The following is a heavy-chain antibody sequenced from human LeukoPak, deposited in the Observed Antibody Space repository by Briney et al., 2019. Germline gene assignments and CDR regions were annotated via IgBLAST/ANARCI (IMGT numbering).Heavy chain of an antibody. V-gene: IGHV3-23*01. Sequence: GGSLRLSCAASGFSFSNYAMTWVRQAPGKGLEWVSSITHSGGSTYYADSVKGRFTISRDNSKNSLYLQMNSLRTEDTALYYCAKDCYSGSYFGLDDAFDIWGQGTMVTVSS. CDR3: AKDCYSGSYFGLDDAFDI. D-gene: IGHD1-26*01. CDR1: GFSFSNYA. J-gene: IGHJ3*02. CDR2: ITHSGGST.